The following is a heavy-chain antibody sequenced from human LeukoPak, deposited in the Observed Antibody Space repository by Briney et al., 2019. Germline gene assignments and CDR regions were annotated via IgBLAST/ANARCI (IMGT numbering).Heavy chain of an antibody. CDR2: ISYDGSNK. D-gene: IGHD2-21*02. V-gene: IGHV3-30*18. Sequence: QPGRSLRLSCAASGFTFSSHGMHWVRQAPGKGLEWVAVISYDGSNKYYADSVKGRFTISRDNSKNTLYLQMNSLRAEDTAVYYCAKDLVVTATHFGAFDIWGQGTMVTVSS. J-gene: IGHJ3*02. CDR1: GFTFSSHG. CDR3: AKDLVVTATHFGAFDI.